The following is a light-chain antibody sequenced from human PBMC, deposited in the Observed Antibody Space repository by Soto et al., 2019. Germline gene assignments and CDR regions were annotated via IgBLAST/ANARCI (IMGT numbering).Light chain of an antibody. CDR3: QQSHSAPLT. V-gene: IGKV1-39*01. CDR2: AAS. J-gene: IGKJ4*01. Sequence: QMTQSPSSLFASLGDRVTITCRASQSISSNLIWYHQKVGHTPRLLIYAASTLQSAVPPRFSGSGSGTEFTLTISGLQREDFAAYYCQQSHSAPLTFGGGTKIQI. CDR1: QSISSN.